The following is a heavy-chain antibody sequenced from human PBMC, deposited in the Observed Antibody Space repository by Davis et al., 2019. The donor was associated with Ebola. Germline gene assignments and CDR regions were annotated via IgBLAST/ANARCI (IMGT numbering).Heavy chain of an antibody. Sequence: GESLKISCAASGFTFSSYAMHWVRQAPGKGLEWVAVISYDGSNKYYADSVKGRFTISRDNSKNTLYLQMNSLRAEDTAVYYCARGGVWVVISSDYWGQGTLVTVSS. CDR3: ARGGVWVVISSDY. J-gene: IGHJ4*02. CDR1: GFTFSSYA. D-gene: IGHD3-22*01. V-gene: IGHV3-30-3*01. CDR2: ISYDGSNK.